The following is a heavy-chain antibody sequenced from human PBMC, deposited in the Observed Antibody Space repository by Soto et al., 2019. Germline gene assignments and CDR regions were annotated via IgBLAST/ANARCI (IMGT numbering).Heavy chain of an antibody. J-gene: IGHJ4*02. CDR1: GFTFSSYW. D-gene: IGHD2-2*01. V-gene: IGHV3-74*01. Sequence: EVQLVESGGGLVQPGGSLRLPCAPSGFTFSSYWMHWVRKAPGKGLVWVSRINSEGSSTSYADSVKGRFTISRDNAKNTLYLQMNSLRAEDTAVYYCARGGIVVVPAAIVFTFDYWGQGTLVTVSS. CDR2: INSEGSST. CDR3: ARGGIVVVPAAIVFTFDY.